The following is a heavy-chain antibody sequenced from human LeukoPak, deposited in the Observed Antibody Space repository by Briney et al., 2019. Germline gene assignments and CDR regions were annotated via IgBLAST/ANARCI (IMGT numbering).Heavy chain of an antibody. J-gene: IGHJ3*02. CDR2: ISYDGSNK. V-gene: IGHV3-30-3*01. CDR1: GFTFSSYA. D-gene: IGHD1-26*01. CDR3: AKVTGGSSHGAFDI. Sequence: GRSLRPSCAASGFTFSSYAMHWVRQAPGKGLEWVAVISYDGSNKYYADSVKGRFTISRDNSKNTLYLQMNSLRAEDTAVYYCAKVTGGSSHGAFDIWGQGTMVTVSS.